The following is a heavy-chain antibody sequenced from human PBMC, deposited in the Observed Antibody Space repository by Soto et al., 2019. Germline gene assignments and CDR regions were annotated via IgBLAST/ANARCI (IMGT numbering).Heavy chain of an antibody. CDR3: ASGQQVILRYYYGLDV. V-gene: IGHV3-53*01. J-gene: IGHJ6*02. D-gene: IGHD6-13*01. CDR1: GFTVXTNY. CDR2: IYYDDGST. Sequence: GGSLRLSCAVSGFTVXTNYMSWVRQAPGKGLEWVSVIYYDDGSTYYADSVKGRFSISRDSSRNTLYLQMNSLRAEDTAVYYCASGQQVILRYYYGLDVWGQGTTVTVSS.